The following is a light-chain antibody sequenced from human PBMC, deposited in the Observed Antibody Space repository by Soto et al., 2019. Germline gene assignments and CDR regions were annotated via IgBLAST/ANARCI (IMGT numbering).Light chain of an antibody. Sequence: EVVMTQAPATXSXXPXXXXXXXXRASQTVSRNLAWYQQRPGQAPRLLIYDISNRATGVPARFSGSGSETEFTLTIRSLQSEDFAVYFCQQYNNWPSFGQGTRLEIK. CDR1: QTVSRN. CDR2: DIS. CDR3: QQYNNWPS. J-gene: IGKJ5*01. V-gene: IGKV3-15*01.